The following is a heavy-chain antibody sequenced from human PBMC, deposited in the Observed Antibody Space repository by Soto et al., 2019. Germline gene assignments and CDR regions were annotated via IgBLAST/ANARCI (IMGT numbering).Heavy chain of an antibody. CDR3: ARTMDYYYGRGSGDGQGV. V-gene: IGHV1-2*02. J-gene: IGHJ6*01. Sequence: QVRLVQSGAEVKEPGDSVRVSCEASGYTFTAYHIHWVRQAPGQGLEWMGWINPKVGDTGYAQDFQGRVAMTSDMTISTVYMEWSRLTSDDTAISYCARTMDYYYGRGSGDGQGVWGQGNTVTVFS. CDR1: GYTFTAYH. D-gene: IGHD3-10*01. CDR2: INPKVGDT.